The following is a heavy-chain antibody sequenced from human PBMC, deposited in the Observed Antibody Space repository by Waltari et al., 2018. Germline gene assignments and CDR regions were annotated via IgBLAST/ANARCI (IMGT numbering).Heavy chain of an antibody. J-gene: IGHJ4*02. CDR3: ARDCGTGFDY. CDR2: IWYDGSNK. D-gene: IGHD1-26*01. V-gene: IGHV3-33*01. CDR1: GFTFSSYG. Sequence: QVQLVESGGGVVQPGRSLRLSCAASGFTFSSYGMHWVRQATGKGLEWVAVIWYDGSNKYYADSVKGRFTISRDNSKNTLYLQMNSLRAEDTAVYYCARDCGTGFDYWGQGTLVTVSS.